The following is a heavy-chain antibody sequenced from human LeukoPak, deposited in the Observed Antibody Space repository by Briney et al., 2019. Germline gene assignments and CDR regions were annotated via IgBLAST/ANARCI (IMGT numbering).Heavy chain of an antibody. CDR1: GGSFSGYY. CDR2: INHSGST. J-gene: IGHJ4*02. D-gene: IGHD6-6*01. CDR3: ARRRRQLVSTDY. Sequence: SETLSLTCAVYGGSFSGYYWSWIRQPPGKGLERIGEINHSGSTNYNPSLKSRVTISVDTSKNQFSLKLSSVTAADTAVYYCARRRRQLVSTDYWGQGTLVTVSS. V-gene: IGHV4-34*01.